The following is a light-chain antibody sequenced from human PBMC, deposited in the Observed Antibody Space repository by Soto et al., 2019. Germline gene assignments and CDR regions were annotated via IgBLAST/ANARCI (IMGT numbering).Light chain of an antibody. CDR2: GAS. J-gene: IGKJ1*01. V-gene: IGKV3-20*01. CDR1: QTVTSSF. CDR3: QQYGRSPPT. Sequence: EIVVTQSPGTLSLSPGERVTLSCWASQTVTSSFLAWYQHKPGQAPRLLIYGASYRATGIPDRFSGSGSGTDFTLTISRLEPEDFAVYYCQQYGRSPPTFGQGTKVDI.